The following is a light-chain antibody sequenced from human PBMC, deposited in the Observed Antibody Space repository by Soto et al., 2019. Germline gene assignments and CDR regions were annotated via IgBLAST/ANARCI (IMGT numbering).Light chain of an antibody. CDR3: QSYDTSLSGGV. Sequence: QSVLTQPPSASGTPGQRVSISCSGSTSNIGRNDVNWYQQLPGTAPKLLIYGHNQRPSGVPERFSGSRSGPSASLAITGLQAEDEADYYCQSYDTSLSGGVFGTGTKVTVL. J-gene: IGLJ1*01. CDR2: GHN. V-gene: IGLV1-44*01. CDR1: TSNIGRND.